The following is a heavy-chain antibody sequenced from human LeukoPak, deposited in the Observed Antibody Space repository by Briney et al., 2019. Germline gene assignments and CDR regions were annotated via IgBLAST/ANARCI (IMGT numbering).Heavy chain of an antibody. V-gene: IGHV1-69*13. CDR3: ARGGYDILTGPYNWFDP. CDR2: IIPIFGTA. D-gene: IGHD3-9*01. CDR1: GGTFSSYA. J-gene: IGHJ5*02. Sequence: SVKVSCKASGGTFSSYAISWVRQAPGQGHEWMGGIIPIFGTANYAQKFQGRVTITADESTSTAYMELSSLRSEDTAVYYCARGGYDILTGPYNWFDPWGQGTLVTVSS.